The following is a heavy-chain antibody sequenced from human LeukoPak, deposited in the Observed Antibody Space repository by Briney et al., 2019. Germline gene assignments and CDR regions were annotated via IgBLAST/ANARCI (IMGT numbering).Heavy chain of an antibody. CDR1: GFTLSNSA. CDR2: IVVGSGNT. V-gene: IGHV1-58*01. CDR3: AAAGDFLWGKYRFDS. J-gene: IGHJ4*02. Sequence: SVTVSCKASGFTLSNSAVQWLRQARGQRLEWIGWIVVGSGNTNYAQKFQERVTITRDTSTSTVYMELSSLRSEDTAVYYCAAAGDFLWGKYRFDSWGQGTLVTVSS. D-gene: IGHD3-16*02.